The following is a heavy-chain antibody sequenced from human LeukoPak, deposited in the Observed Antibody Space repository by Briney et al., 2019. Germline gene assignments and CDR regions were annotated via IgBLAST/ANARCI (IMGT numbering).Heavy chain of an antibody. D-gene: IGHD3-22*01. J-gene: IGHJ4*02. CDR3: ARTYYDSSGYYLD. V-gene: IGHV4-39*07. Sequence: PGGSLRLSCAASGFTFSNYWMSWVRQAPGKGLEWIGSIYYSGSTYYNPSLKSRVTISVDTSKNQFSLKLSSVTAADTAVYYCARTYYDSSGYYLDWGQGTLVTVSS. CDR1: GFTFSNYW. CDR2: IYYSGST.